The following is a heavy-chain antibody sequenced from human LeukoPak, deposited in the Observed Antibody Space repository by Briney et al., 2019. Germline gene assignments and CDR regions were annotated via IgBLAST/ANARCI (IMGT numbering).Heavy chain of an antibody. V-gene: IGHV1-46*01. D-gene: IGHD2-2*01. Sequence: ASVKVSCKASGYTFTSYYMHWVRQAPGQGLEWMGIIIHSGGSTSYAQKFQGRVTMTRDTSTSTVYMELSSLRSEDTAVYYCARDLFCSSTSCYVGIDYWGQGTLVTVSS. J-gene: IGHJ4*02. CDR3: ARDLFCSSTSCYVGIDY. CDR1: GYTFTSYY. CDR2: IIHSGGST.